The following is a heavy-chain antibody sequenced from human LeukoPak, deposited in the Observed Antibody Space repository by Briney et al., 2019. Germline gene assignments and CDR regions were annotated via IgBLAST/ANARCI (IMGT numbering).Heavy chain of an antibody. J-gene: IGHJ6*02. Sequence: PGRSLRLSCAASGFTFSSYAMHWVRQAPGKGLEWVAVISYDGSNKYYADSVKGRFTISRDNSKNTLYLQMNSLRAEDTAVYYCARALFGGSGYYYYYYGMDVWGQGTTVTVSS. CDR1: GFTFSSYA. CDR2: ISYDGSNK. D-gene: IGHD6-19*01. V-gene: IGHV3-30-3*01. CDR3: ARALFGGSGYYYYYYGMDV.